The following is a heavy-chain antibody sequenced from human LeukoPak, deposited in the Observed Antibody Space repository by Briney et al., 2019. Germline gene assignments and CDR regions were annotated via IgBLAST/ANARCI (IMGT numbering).Heavy chain of an antibody. CDR2: ISANTGKT. CDR1: GYTFATYG. CDR3: AKVAGDRMDY. V-gene: IGHV1-18*01. J-gene: IGHJ4*02. Sequence: GASVKVSCKASGYTFATYGFCWVRQAPGHGLEWVGWISANTGKTDYARKFQGRVTMTTDTSTSTAYMELRSLRPDDTAVYYCAKVAGDRMDYWGQGTLLTVSS. D-gene: IGHD6-13*01.